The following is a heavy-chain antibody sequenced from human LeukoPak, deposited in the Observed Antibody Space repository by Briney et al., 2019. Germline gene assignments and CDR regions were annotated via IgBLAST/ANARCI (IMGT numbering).Heavy chain of an antibody. Sequence: AGSLRLSCAASGFTFSSYSMNWVRQAPGKGREWVSSISSSSSYIYYADSVKGRFTISRDNAKNSLYLQMDSLRAEDTAVYYCARVGSGLTPLDYWGQGTLVTVSS. D-gene: IGHD6-19*01. V-gene: IGHV3-21*01. J-gene: IGHJ4*02. CDR3: ARVGSGLTPLDY. CDR2: ISSSSSYI. CDR1: GFTFSSYS.